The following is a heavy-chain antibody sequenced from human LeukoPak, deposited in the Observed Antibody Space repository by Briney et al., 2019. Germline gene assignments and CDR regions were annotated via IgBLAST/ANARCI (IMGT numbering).Heavy chain of an antibody. CDR3: ARDRLGIAAAEDYYGMDV. D-gene: IGHD6-13*01. CDR1: GFTFSSYG. V-gene: IGHV3-21*01. J-gene: IGHJ6*02. CDR2: ISPTGSYI. Sequence: GGSLRLSCAASGFTFSSYGMNWVRQAPGKGLEWVSSISPTGSYIYYSDSMKGRFTISRDNAKNSLYLQMNSLRAEDTAVYYCARDRLGIAAAEDYYGMDVWGQGITVTVSS.